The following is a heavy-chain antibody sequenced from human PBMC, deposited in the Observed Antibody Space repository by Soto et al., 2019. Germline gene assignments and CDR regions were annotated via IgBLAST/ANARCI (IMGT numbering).Heavy chain of an antibody. J-gene: IGHJ6*02. Sequence: GGSLRLSCAASGFTFSSYGMHWVRQAPGKGLEWVAVISYDGSNKYYADSVKGRFTISRDNSKNTLYLQMNSLRAEDTAVYYCAKGKSYYYYGMDVWGQGTTVTVSS. CDR2: ISYDGSNK. V-gene: IGHV3-30*18. CDR3: AKGKSYYYYGMDV. CDR1: GFTFSSYG.